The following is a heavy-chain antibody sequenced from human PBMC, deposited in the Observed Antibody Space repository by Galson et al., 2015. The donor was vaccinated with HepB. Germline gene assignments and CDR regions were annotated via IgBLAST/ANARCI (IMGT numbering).Heavy chain of an antibody. J-gene: IGHJ6*03. V-gene: IGHV3-21*01. CDR3: ARVVYGYYYMDV. D-gene: IGHD2/OR15-2a*01. CDR2: ISSSSSYI. Sequence: LRLSCAASGFTFSSYSMNWVRQAPGKGLEWVSSISSSSSYIYYADSVKGRFTISRDNAKNSLYLQMNSLRAEDTAVYYCARVVYGYYYMDVWGKGTTVTVSS. CDR1: GFTFSSYS.